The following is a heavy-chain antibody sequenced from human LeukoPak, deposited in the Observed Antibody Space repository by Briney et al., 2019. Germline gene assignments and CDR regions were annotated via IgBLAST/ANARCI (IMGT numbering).Heavy chain of an antibody. D-gene: IGHD5-12*01. V-gene: IGHV3-21*01. CDR2: ISSSSSYI. Sequence: GGSLRLSCAGSGFTFRSYSMNWVRQAPGKGLEWVSSISSSSSYIYYADSVKGRFTISRDDAKNSLYLQMNSLRAEDTAVYYCARVRGYDKYDYWGQGTLVTVSS. CDR3: ARVRGYDKYDY. CDR1: GFTFRSYS. J-gene: IGHJ4*02.